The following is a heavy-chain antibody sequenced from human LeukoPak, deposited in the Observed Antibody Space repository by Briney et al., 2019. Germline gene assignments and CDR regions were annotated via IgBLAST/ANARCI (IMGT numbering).Heavy chain of an antibody. D-gene: IGHD3-10*01. J-gene: IGHJ4*02. CDR2: IFYSGST. Sequence: PSETLSLTCTVSGGSISSSSYYWGWVRQPPGKGLESIGIIFYSGSTYYNPSLKSRVTISKGTSKNQFSLELSSLIAADTAVYYCARGPRMVQGVITTFDYWGQGTLVTVSS. V-gene: IGHV4-39*07. CDR3: ARGPRMVQGVITTFDY. CDR1: GGSISSSSYY.